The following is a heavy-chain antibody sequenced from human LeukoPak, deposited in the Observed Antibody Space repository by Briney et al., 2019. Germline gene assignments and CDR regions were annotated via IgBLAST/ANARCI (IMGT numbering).Heavy chain of an antibody. CDR2: ISYRGNT. Sequence: SETLSLTCTVSGGSISSIIYYWGWIRQPPGKGLEWIGSISYRGNTYYNPSLKSRVTISVDTSKNQFSLKLSSVTAADTAVYYCARHPYYYESSGYYHYFDYWGQGTLVTVSS. CDR3: ARHPYYYESSGYYHYFDY. J-gene: IGHJ4*02. D-gene: IGHD3-22*01. CDR1: GGSISSIIYY. V-gene: IGHV4-39*01.